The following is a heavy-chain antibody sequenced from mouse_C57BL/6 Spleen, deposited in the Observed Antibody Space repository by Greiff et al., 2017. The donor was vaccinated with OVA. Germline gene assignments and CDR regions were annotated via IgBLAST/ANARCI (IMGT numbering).Heavy chain of an antibody. CDR3: ARWTYYSNYDWYFDV. CDR2: IDPSDSYT. Sequence: QVQLQQPGAELVMPGASVKLSCKASGYTFTSYWMHWVKQRPGQGLEWIGEIDPSDSYTNYNQKFKGKSPLTVDESSSTAYMQLSSLTSEDSAVYYCARWTYYSNYDWYFDVWGTGTTVTVSS. J-gene: IGHJ1*03. V-gene: IGHV1-69*01. CDR1: GYTFTSYW. D-gene: IGHD2-5*01.